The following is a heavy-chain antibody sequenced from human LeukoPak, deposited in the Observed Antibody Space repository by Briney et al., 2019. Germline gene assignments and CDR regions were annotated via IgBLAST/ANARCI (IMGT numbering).Heavy chain of an antibody. D-gene: IGHD3-10*01. CDR3: ARSLWFGELSGFDP. Sequence: PSETLSLTCTVSGGSISSYYWSWIRQPPGKGLEWIGYIYYSGSTNYNPSLKSRVTISVDTSKNQFSQKLSSVTAADTAVYYCARSLWFGELSGFDPWGQGTLVTVSS. CDR1: GGSISSYY. J-gene: IGHJ5*02. V-gene: IGHV4-59*01. CDR2: IYYSGST.